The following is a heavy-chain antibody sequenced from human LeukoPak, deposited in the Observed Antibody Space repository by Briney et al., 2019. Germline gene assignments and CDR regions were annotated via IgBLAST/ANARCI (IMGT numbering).Heavy chain of an antibody. CDR1: GFTFSNYA. V-gene: IGHV3-23*01. J-gene: IGHJ5*02. Sequence: GGSLRLSCVASGFTFSNYAMTWVRQAPGKGLELVAGIWGDDDKTVYGDAVKGRLTISRDNSKNTLYLQMNSLRADDTAVYYCAKTQGYYDAWGQGALVTVSS. D-gene: IGHD2-15*01. CDR2: IWGDDDKT. CDR3: AKTQGYYDA.